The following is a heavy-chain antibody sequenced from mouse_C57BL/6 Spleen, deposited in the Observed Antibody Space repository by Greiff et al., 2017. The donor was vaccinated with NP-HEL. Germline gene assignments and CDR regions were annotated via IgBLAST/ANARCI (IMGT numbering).Heavy chain of an antibody. CDR2: ISDGGSYT. V-gene: IGHV5-4*01. CDR3: ARDAHYYGSSYYWYFDV. Sequence: EVQGVESGGGLVKPGGSLKLSCAASGFTFSSYAMSWVRQTPEKRLEWVATISDGGSYTYYPDNVKGRFTISRDNAKNNLYLQMSHLKSEDTAMYYCARDAHYYGSSYYWYFDVWGTGTTVTVSS. CDR1: GFTFSSYA. D-gene: IGHD1-1*01. J-gene: IGHJ1*03.